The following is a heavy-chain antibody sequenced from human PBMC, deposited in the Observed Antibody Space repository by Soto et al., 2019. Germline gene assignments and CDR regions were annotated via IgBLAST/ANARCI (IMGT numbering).Heavy chain of an antibody. J-gene: IGHJ4*02. CDR3: ARDPPDDSSGYFSLDY. CDR2: MWSKGGNK. D-gene: IGHD3-22*01. CDR1: GFTFSSYG. V-gene: IGHV3-33*01. Sequence: GGSLRLSCAASGFTFSSYGMHWVRQAPGKGLEWVAVMWSKGGNKHYADSVKGRFTISRDNSKNTLYLQMNSLRAEDTAVYYCARDPPDDSSGYFSLDYWGQGTLVTVSS.